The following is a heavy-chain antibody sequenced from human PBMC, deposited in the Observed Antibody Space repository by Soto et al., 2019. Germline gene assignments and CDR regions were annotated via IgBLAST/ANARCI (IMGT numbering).Heavy chain of an antibody. CDR3: ARDRELGGWFDP. CDR2: IYYSGST. CDR1: GGSISSSSYY. V-gene: IGHV4-39*07. Sequence: LETLSLTCTVSGGSISSSSYYWGWIRQPPGKGLEWIGSIYYSGSTYYNPSLKSRVTISVDTSKNQFSLKLSSVTAADTAVYYCARDRELGGWFDPWGQGTLVTVSS. D-gene: IGHD7-27*01. J-gene: IGHJ5*02.